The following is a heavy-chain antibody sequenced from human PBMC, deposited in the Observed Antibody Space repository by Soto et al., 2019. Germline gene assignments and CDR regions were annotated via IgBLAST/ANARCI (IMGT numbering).Heavy chain of an antibody. V-gene: IGHV4-59*08. D-gene: IGHD3-22*01. CDR1: GGSISSYY. CDR2: IYYSGST. Sequence: SETLSLTCTVSGGSISSYYWSWIRQPPGKGLEWIGYIYYSGSTNYNPSNKSRVTISVDTSKNQLSLKMRSVTAADTALFYCARQPTFYYDSNGYYSGYFDYWGQGTLVTVS. J-gene: IGHJ4*02. CDR3: ARQPTFYYDSNGYYSGYFDY.